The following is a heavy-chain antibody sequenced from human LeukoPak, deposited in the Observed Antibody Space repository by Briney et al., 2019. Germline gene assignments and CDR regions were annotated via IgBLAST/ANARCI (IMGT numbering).Heavy chain of an antibody. CDR3: ARDLTQLWSYASFDY. Sequence: ASVKVSCKASGYTFTGYYMHWVRQAPGQGLEWMGWINPNSSGTNYAQKFQGRVTMTRDTSISTAYMELSRLRSDDTAVYYCARDLTQLWSYASFDYWGQGTLVTVSS. D-gene: IGHD5-18*01. V-gene: IGHV1-2*02. J-gene: IGHJ4*02. CDR2: INPNSSGT. CDR1: GYTFTGYY.